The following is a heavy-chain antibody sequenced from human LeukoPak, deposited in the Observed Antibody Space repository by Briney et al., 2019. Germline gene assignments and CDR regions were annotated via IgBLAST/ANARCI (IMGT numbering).Heavy chain of an antibody. CDR3: ATCYYDSNGYYYNPEYFQH. D-gene: IGHD3-22*01. V-gene: IGHV3-30-3*01. CDR2: ISYDGSNK. J-gene: IGHJ1*01. Sequence: PGRSLRLSCAASGFTFSSYAMHWVRQAPGKGLEWVAVISYDGSNKYYADSVKGRFTISRDNSKNTLYLQMNSLRAEDTAVYYCATCYYDSNGYYYNPEYFQHWGQGTLVTVSS. CDR1: GFTFSSYA.